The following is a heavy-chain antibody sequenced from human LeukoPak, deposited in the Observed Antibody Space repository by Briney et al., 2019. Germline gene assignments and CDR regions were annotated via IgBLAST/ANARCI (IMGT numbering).Heavy chain of an antibody. Sequence: GSLRLSCAASGFTFSSYGMHWVRQAPGKGLEWVAVISYDGSNKYYADSVKGRFTISRDNSNNTLYLQMNSLRVEDTAVYYCARGYGYSSGWYFDYWGQGTLVTVSS. J-gene: IGHJ4*02. D-gene: IGHD6-19*01. CDR3: ARGYGYSSGWYFDY. CDR2: ISYDGSNK. V-gene: IGHV3-30*03. CDR1: GFTFSSYG.